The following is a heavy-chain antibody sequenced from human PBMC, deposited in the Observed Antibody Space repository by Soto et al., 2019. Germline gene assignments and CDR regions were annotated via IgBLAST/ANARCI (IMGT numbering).Heavy chain of an antibody. CDR2: IKQDGSEK. V-gene: IGHV3-7*01. CDR3: VGALTYEVPYYYYGMDV. CDR1: GFTFSSYW. D-gene: IGHD3-16*01. Sequence: GGSLRLSCAASGFTFSSYWMSWVRQAPGKGLEWVANIKQDGSEKFYVDSVKGRFTISRDNAKKSLFLQMNSLRPEDKAVYYCVGALTYEVPYYYYGMDVWGQGTTVTVSS. J-gene: IGHJ6*02.